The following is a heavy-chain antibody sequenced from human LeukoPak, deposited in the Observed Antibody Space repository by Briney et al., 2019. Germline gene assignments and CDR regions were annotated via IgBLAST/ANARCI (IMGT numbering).Heavy chain of an antibody. Sequence: SETLSLTCTVSGGSISGYYWSWIRQPPGKGLEWIGYIYYSGSTKYNPSLKSRVTMSVDTSRNQCSLKLSSVTAADTAVYYCARGGLENGYHSNDGFDIWGQGTMVTVSS. V-gene: IGHV4-59*01. J-gene: IGHJ3*02. D-gene: IGHD3-22*01. CDR2: IYYSGST. CDR1: GGSISGYY. CDR3: ARGGLENGYHSNDGFDI.